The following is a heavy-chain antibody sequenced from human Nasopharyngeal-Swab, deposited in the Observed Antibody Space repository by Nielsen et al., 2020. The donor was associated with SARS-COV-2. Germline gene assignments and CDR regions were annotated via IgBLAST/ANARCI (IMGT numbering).Heavy chain of an antibody. CDR1: GFTFSSYG. Sequence: SLKISCAASGFTFSSYGMHWVRQAPGKGLEWVAVISYDGSNKNYADSVKGRFTISRDNSKNTLYLQMNSLRAEDTAVYYCARDGVRPGYSSGWKYYYYGMDVWGQETTVTVSS. CDR2: ISYDGSNK. D-gene: IGHD6-19*01. V-gene: IGHV3-30*03. J-gene: IGHJ6*02. CDR3: ARDGVRPGYSSGWKYYYYGMDV.